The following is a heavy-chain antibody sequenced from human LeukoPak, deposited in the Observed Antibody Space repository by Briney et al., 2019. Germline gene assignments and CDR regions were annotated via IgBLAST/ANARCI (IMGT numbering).Heavy chain of an antibody. Sequence: GGSLRLSHAASGLTFRSYWMHWVRQTPGKGLVWVSRINSDWSSTDYADSVRGRFTISRDNAKNTLYLPMNSLRAEDTAVYYCVRDLPTALELFDYWGQGTLVTVSS. CDR2: INSDWSST. J-gene: IGHJ4*02. D-gene: IGHD5-18*01. V-gene: IGHV3-74*01. CDR3: VRDLPTALELFDY. CDR1: GLTFRSYW.